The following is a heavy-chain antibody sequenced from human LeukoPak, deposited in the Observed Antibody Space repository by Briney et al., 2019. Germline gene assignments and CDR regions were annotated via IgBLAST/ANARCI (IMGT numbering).Heavy chain of an antibody. CDR3: AREGPSVTPYY. Sequence: GGSLRLSCAASGFKFSSNWMSWVRQAPGKGLEWVANIKQGGSEKYYVDSVKGRFTISRDNAKNSLYLQMNSLRAEDTAVYYCAREGPSVTPYYWGQGTLVTVSS. V-gene: IGHV3-7*01. CDR2: IKQGGSEK. J-gene: IGHJ4*02. CDR1: GFKFSSNW. D-gene: IGHD4-17*01.